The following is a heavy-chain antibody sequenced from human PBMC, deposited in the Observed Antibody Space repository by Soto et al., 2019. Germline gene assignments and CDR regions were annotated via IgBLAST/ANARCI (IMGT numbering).Heavy chain of an antibody. Sequence: PSETLSLTCTVSGGSISSSSYYWGWIRQPPGKGLEWIGSIYYSGSTYYNPSLKSRVTISVDTSKNQFSLKLSSVTAADTAVYYCAREDRYYDSSGYNNWFDPWGQGTLVTVSS. CDR3: AREDRYYDSSGYNNWFDP. CDR2: IYYSGST. J-gene: IGHJ5*02. CDR1: GGSISSSSYY. D-gene: IGHD3-22*01. V-gene: IGHV4-39*02.